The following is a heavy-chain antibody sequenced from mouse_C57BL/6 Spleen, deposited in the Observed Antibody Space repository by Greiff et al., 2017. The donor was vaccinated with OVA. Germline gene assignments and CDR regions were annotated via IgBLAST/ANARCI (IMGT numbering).Heavy chain of an antibody. CDR2: ISSGGDYI. J-gene: IGHJ1*03. D-gene: IGHD1-1*01. CDR3: TSPITTESDWYFDV. CDR1: GFTFSSYA. V-gene: IGHV5-9-1*02. Sequence: EVQLVESGEGLVKPGGSLKLSCAASGFTFSSYAMSWVRQTPEKRLEWVAYISSGGDYIYYADTVKGRFTISRDNARNTLYLQMSSLKSEDTAMYYCTSPITTESDWYFDVWGTGTTVTVSS.